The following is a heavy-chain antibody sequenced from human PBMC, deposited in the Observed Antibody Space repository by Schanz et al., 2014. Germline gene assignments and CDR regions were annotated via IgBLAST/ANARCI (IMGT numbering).Heavy chain of an antibody. V-gene: IGHV1-69*04. Sequence: QVDLIQTGAEVGKPGASVKVSCKASGYTFTSYGINWVRQAPGQGLEWMGRIIPIHGIVNYAQRFQDRVRITADKSTSTAYMELSSLRSDDTAVYYCARGGGPEDVFDIWGQGTILTVSS. CDR1: GYTFTSYG. CDR3: ARGGGPEDVFDI. CDR2: IIPIHGIV. D-gene: IGHD5-12*01. J-gene: IGHJ3*02.